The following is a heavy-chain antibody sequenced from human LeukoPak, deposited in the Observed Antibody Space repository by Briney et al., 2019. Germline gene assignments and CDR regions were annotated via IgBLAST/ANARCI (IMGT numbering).Heavy chain of an antibody. V-gene: IGHV4-59*08. CDR2: IYYSGST. D-gene: IGHD2-8*01. J-gene: IGHJ3*02. CDR1: GGSISSYY. CDR3: ARQLRSAAFDI. Sequence: SETLSLTCTVSGGSISSYYWSWIRQPPGKGLEWIGHIYYSGSTNYNPSLKSRVTISVDTSKNQFSLKLSSVTAADTAVYYCARQLRSAAFDIWGQGTMVTVSP.